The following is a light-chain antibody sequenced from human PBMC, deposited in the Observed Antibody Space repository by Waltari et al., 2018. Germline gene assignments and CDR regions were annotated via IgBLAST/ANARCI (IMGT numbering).Light chain of an antibody. CDR3: GTWDSTLSAPV. J-gene: IGLJ3*02. Sequence: QSVLTQPPSVSAAPGQKVPIPCPGSNSNIGNNYVSWYQQLPGTAPKLLIYDNNKRPSGVPDRFSGSKSGTSATLGITGLQAGDEANYYCGTWDSTLSAPVFGGGTRLTVL. V-gene: IGLV1-51*01. CDR2: DNN. CDR1: NSNIGNNY.